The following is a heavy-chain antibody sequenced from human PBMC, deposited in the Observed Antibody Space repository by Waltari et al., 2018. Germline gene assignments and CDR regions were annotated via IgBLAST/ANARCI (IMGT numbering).Heavy chain of an antibody. D-gene: IGHD2-15*01. CDR3: ARVCSGGSCYPGVR. J-gene: IGHJ4*02. Sequence: QVQLVQSGAEVKKPGASVKVSCKASGYTFTGHYMHWVRQAPGQGLEWMGRINPNSGGTNYAQKFQGRVTMTRDTSISTAYMELSRLRSDDTAVYYCARVCSGGSCYPGVRWGQGTLVTVSS. V-gene: IGHV1-2*06. CDR1: GYTFTGHY. CDR2: INPNSGGT.